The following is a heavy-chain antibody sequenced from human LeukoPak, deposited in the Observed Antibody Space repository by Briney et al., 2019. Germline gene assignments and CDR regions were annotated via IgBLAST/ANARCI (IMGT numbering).Heavy chain of an antibody. J-gene: IGHJ5*02. CDR2: IYYSGST. D-gene: IGHD6-13*01. V-gene: IGHV4-59*01. CDR1: GGSISSYY. Sequence: TSETLSLTCTVSGGSISSYYWSWIRQPPGKGLEWIGYIYYSGSTNYNPSLKSRVTISVDTSKNQFSLKLSSVTAADTAVYYCARGYSSRYNWFDPWGQGTLVTVSS. CDR3: ARGYSSRYNWFDP.